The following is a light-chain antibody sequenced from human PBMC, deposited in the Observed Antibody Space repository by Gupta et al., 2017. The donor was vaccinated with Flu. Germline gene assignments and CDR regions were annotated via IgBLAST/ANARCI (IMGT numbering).Light chain of an antibody. CDR1: QAINKF. CDR3: QQYANAPLT. V-gene: IGKV1-33*01. Sequence: SVGDTVTITCQATQAINKFLNWYRQKPGKAPKILIFDASTLEIGVPSRFRGGGTGTLFSLTISSLQPEDVATYYCQQYANAPLTFGGGTKVEI. J-gene: IGKJ4*01. CDR2: DAS.